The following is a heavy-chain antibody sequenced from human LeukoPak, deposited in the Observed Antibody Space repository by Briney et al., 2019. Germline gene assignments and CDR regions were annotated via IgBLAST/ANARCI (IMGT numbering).Heavy chain of an antibody. CDR3: AAPIRGTLPAGGPSQLYYYALDV. V-gene: IGHV1-46*02. CDR2: INPSGGFT. J-gene: IGHJ6*02. Sequence: GASVKVSCKASGYTFNSFYVHWLRQAPGQGLEWIGIINPSGGFTRYAQKFQGRVSITTDTSTNTVYMELSSLRSEDTAVYYCAAPIRGTLPAGGPSQLYYYALDVWGLGTTVTVSS. CDR1: GYTFNSFY. D-gene: IGHD1-7*01.